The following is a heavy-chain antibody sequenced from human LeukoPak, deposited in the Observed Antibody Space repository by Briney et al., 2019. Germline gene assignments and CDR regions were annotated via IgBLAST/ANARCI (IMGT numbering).Heavy chain of an antibody. Sequence: SETLSLTCTVSGGSISSGGYYWSWIRQYPGKGLEWIGYIYFSGSTYYNPSLKSRVTISVDTSKNQFSLKLSSVTAADTAVYYCARVLTYYDLWSGYYVGWDYYYYYGMDVWGQGTTVTVSS. CDR3: ARVLTYYDLWSGYYVGWDYYYYYGMDV. CDR2: IYFSGST. J-gene: IGHJ6*02. CDR1: GGSISSGGYY. D-gene: IGHD3-3*01. V-gene: IGHV4-31*03.